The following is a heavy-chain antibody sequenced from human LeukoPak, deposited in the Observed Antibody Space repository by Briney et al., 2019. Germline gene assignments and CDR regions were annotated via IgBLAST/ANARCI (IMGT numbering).Heavy chain of an antibody. V-gene: IGHV3-7*03. CDR1: GFTFSTSW. Sequence: PGGSLRLSCVASGFTFSTSWMTWVRQAPGKGLEWVANINQDGREEKYADSVKGRFTIFRDNTRNSVYLQMNRLRVDDTAVYYCAKLDTAMVRGCYFDYWGQGTLVTVSS. D-gene: IGHD5-18*01. CDR2: INQDGREE. J-gene: IGHJ4*02. CDR3: AKLDTAMVRGCYFDY.